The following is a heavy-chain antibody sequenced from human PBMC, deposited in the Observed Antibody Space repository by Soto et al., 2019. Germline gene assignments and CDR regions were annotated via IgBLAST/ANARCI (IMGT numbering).Heavy chain of an antibody. V-gene: IGHV3-30-3*01. Sequence: QVQLVESGGGVVQPGRSLRLSCAASGFTFSSYAMHWVRQAPGKGLEWVAVISYDGSNKYYADSVKGRFTISRDNSKNTLYLQMNSLRAEDTAVYYCARDSNQLLSRVRAPVWGHGTLVTVSS. CDR3: ARDSNQLLSRVRAPV. J-gene: IGHJ4*01. D-gene: IGHD2-2*01. CDR2: ISYDGSNK. CDR1: GFTFSSYA.